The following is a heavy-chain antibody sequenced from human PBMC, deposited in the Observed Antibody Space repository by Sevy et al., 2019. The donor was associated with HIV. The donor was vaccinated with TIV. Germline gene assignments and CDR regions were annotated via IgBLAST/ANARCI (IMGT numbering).Heavy chain of an antibody. D-gene: IGHD3-3*01. CDR2: ISSSSSYI. CDR3: ARESQETIFGVVIIPGRYYYYMDV. V-gene: IGHV3-21*01. Sequence: GGSLRLSCAASGFTFSSYSMNWVRQAPGKGLEWVSSISSSSSYIYYADSVKGRFTISRDNAKNSLYLQMKSLRAEDTAVYYCARESQETIFGVVIIPGRYYYYMDVWGKGTTVTVSS. J-gene: IGHJ6*03. CDR1: GFTFSSYS.